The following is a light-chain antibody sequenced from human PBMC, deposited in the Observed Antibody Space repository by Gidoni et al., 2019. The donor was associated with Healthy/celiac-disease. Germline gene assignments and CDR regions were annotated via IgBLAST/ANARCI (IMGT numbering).Light chain of an antibody. V-gene: IGKV2-28*01. CDR3: MQALQTLT. CDR1: QSLLHSNGYNY. Sequence: DIVMTQSPLSLPVTPGEPASNSCRSSQSLLHSNGYNYLDWYLQKPGQSPQLLIYLGSNRAAGVASRFGGSGSGKDFTLKISRVEAEDVGVYCCMQALQTLTFGPGTKVDIK. J-gene: IGKJ3*01. CDR2: LGS.